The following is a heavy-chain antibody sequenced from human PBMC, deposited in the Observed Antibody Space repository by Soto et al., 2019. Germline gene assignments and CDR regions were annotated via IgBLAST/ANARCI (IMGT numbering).Heavy chain of an antibody. CDR2: IWYDGSTK. CDR3: ARDPLHYDILTGYSPNYFDY. Sequence: QVQLVESGGGVVQPGRSLRLSCTASGFIFSDYGMHWVRQAPGKGLEWVAVIWYDGSTKYYVDSAKGRFTISRDNSKNTLYLQMNSLTADDTAVYYCARDPLHYDILTGYSPNYFDYWGQGTPVTVSS. V-gene: IGHV3-33*01. CDR1: GFIFSDYG. D-gene: IGHD3-9*01. J-gene: IGHJ4*02.